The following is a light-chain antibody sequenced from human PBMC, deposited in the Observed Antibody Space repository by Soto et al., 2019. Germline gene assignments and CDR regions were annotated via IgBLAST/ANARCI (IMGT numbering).Light chain of an antibody. CDR2: GAS. J-gene: IGKJ1*01. V-gene: IGKV3-15*01. CDR3: QQYNKGPVT. Sequence: EIVMTQSPATLSVSPGDRGTLFCRASQSVSSNLAWYQQKPGQAPRLIIYGASTRATGIPARFSGSGSGTEFTLTISSLQSEDFAVYYCQQYNKGPVTFGQGTKVDIK. CDR1: QSVSSN.